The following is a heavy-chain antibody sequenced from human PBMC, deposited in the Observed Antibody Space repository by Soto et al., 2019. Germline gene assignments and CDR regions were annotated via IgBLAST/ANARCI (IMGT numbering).Heavy chain of an antibody. CDR1: GFTFSRYS. V-gene: IGHV3-48*02. J-gene: IGHJ4*02. Sequence: GGSLSLACSASGFTFSRYSMNWVRQAPGKGLEWPSYIDSSSKTIYYADSVKGRFIISRDNAKNSLYLQMNSLRDEDTAVYHCARGGVATIFGDSWGQGTLVTVSS. CDR2: IDSSSKTI. D-gene: IGHD5-12*01. CDR3: ARGGVATIFGDS.